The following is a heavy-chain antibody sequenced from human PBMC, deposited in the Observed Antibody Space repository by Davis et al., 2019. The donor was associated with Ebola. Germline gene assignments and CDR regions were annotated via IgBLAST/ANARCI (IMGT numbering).Heavy chain of an antibody. V-gene: IGHV3-21*01. CDR2: ISSDSDYI. CDR1: GFTFSTYS. J-gene: IGHJ6*02. Sequence: GESLKISCAASGFTFSTYSMSWVRQAPGKGLEWVSSISSDSDYIYYADSAKGRFTISRDNAKNSLYLQMNSLRDEDTAVYYCASISGSYPPPYYYYGMDVWGQGTTVTVSS. D-gene: IGHD1-26*01. CDR3: ASISGSYPPPYYYYGMDV.